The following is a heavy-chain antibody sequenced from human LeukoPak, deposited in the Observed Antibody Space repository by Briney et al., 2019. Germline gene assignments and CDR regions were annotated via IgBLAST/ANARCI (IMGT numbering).Heavy chain of an antibody. CDR3: ARSYDFWSGYLDY. CDR2: IYYSGST. CDR1: GGSLSSYY. V-gene: IGHV4-59*01. Sequence: PSETLSLTCTVSGGSLSSYYWSWIRQPPGKGLEWIWYIYYSGSTNYNPSLKSRVTISLDTSKNQFSLKLSSVTAADTAVYYCARSYDFWSGYLDYWGQGTLVTVSS. J-gene: IGHJ4*02. D-gene: IGHD3-3*01.